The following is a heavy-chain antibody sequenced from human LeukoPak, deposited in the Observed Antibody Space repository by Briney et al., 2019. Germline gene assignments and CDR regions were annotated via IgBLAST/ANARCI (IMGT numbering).Heavy chain of an antibody. D-gene: IGHD2-15*01. V-gene: IGHV4-39*01. CDR1: GGSISSSSYY. CDR2: IYYSGST. Sequence: SETLSLTCTVPGGSISSSSYYWGWIRQPPGKGLEWIGSIYYSGSTYYNPSLKSRVTISVDTSKNQFSLKLSSVTAADTAAYYCARHDWATRDYYYYYMDVWGKGTTVTVSS. J-gene: IGHJ6*03. CDR3: ARHDWATRDYYYYYMDV.